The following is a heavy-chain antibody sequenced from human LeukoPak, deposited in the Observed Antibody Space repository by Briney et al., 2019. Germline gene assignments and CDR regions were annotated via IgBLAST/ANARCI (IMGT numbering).Heavy chain of an antibody. Sequence: ASVKVSCKASGSPFTVNHVHWVRQAPGQGLEWMGWNDPNRGGTKYAQKFQDRVAMTSDTSISTAYMELSGLRSDDTAVYFCAGEADIVSFDLWGRGTRVTVSS. J-gene: IGHJ2*01. CDR2: NDPNRGGT. V-gene: IGHV1-2*02. CDR1: GSPFTVNH. D-gene: IGHD3-16*02. CDR3: AGEADIVSFDL.